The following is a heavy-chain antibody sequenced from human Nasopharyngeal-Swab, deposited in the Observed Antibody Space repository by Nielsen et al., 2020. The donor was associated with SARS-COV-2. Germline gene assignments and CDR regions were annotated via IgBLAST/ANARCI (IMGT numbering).Heavy chain of an antibody. Sequence: WIRQPPGKGLEWIGEINHSGSTNYNPSLKSRLTISVDTSKNQFSLKLSSVTAADTAVYYCARGQGPRHYYDSSGYYYDVLGRGYYFDYWGQGTLVTVSS. CDR2: INHSGST. V-gene: IGHV4-34*01. D-gene: IGHD3-22*01. CDR3: ARGQGPRHYYDSSGYYYDVLGRGYYFDY. J-gene: IGHJ4*02.